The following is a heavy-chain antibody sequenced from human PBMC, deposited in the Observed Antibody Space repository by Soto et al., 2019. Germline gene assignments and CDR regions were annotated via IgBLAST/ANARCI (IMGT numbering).Heavy chain of an antibody. CDR1: GFTFSSYG. CDR3: AKDTSGSTGSIIDY. CDR2: ISYDGSKK. Sequence: GGSLRLSCEASGFTFSSYGMHWVRQAPGKGLEWEAFISYDGSKKHYADSVKGRFTISRDNSKNTLYLQMNSLRAEDTAVYYCAKDTSGSTGSIIDYWGQGA. J-gene: IGHJ4*02. D-gene: IGHD1-1*01. V-gene: IGHV3-30*18.